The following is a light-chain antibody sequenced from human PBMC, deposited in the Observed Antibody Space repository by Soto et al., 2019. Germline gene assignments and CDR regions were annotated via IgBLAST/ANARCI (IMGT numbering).Light chain of an antibody. CDR2: ASS. CDR3: QKYNSAPFT. V-gene: IGKV1-27*01. J-gene: IGKJ3*01. CDR1: HGISNY. Sequence: DIQMTQSPSSLSASVGDRVTITCRASHGISNYLAWYQQKPGKVPKLLIYASSTLQSGVPTRFSSSGSGTDFTLTISSQQPEDVETYNCQKYNSAPFTFGPGTKVDIK.